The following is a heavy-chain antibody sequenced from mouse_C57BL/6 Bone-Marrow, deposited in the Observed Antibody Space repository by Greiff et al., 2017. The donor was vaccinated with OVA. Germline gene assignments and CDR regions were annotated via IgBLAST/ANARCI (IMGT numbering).Heavy chain of an antibody. V-gene: IGHV1-55*01. CDR3: AWYYGKGFDY. Sequence: QVQLQQSGAELVKPGASVKMSCKASGYTFTSYWITWVKQRPGQGLEWIGDIYPGSGSTNYNEKFKGKATLTVDTSSSTAYMQLISLTSEDSADYSCAWYYGKGFDYWGQGTTLTVSS. CDR1: GYTFTSYW. J-gene: IGHJ2*01. D-gene: IGHD1-1*01. CDR2: IYPGSGST.